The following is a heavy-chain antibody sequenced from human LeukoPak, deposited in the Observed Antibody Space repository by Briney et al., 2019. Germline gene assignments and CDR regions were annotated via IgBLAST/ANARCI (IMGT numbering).Heavy chain of an antibody. CDR2: LIPIYGSP. CDR1: GGGFTFTSHA. Sequence: ASVKVSCKASGGGFTFTSHAISWVRQAPGQGLEWMGGLIPIYGSPNYAQKFQGRVTITSDESARTVYMELSSLRPEDSAVHYCAGFFYDNSGDAFDIRGQGTVVTVSS. D-gene: IGHD3-22*01. CDR3: AGFFYDNSGDAFDI. V-gene: IGHV1-69*13. J-gene: IGHJ3*02.